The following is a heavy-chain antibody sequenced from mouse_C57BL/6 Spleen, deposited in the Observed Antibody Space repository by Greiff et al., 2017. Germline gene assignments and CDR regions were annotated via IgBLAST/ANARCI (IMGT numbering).Heavy chain of an antibody. D-gene: IGHD1-2*01. CDR2: IDPSDSYT. Sequence: QVQLQQPGAELVMPGASVKLSCKASGYTFTSYWMHWVKQRPGQGLEWIGEIDPSDSYTNYNQKFKGKSTLTVDKSSSTAYMQLSSLTSEDSAVYYCALTPAPQGAMDYWGQGTSVTVSS. V-gene: IGHV1-69*01. CDR3: ALTPAPQGAMDY. J-gene: IGHJ4*01. CDR1: GYTFTSYW.